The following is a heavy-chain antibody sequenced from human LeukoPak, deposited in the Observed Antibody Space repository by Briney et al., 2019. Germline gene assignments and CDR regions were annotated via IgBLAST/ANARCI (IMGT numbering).Heavy chain of an antibody. V-gene: IGHV4-38-2*02. CDR2: INHSGST. J-gene: IGHJ1*01. Sequence: SETLSLTCTVSGYSISSGYYWGWIRQPPGKGLEWIGEINHSGSTNYNPSLKSRVTISVDTSKNQFSLKLSSVTAADTAVYYCAGAYYYEYFQHWGQGTLVTVSS. CDR1: GYSISSGYY. D-gene: IGHD3-22*01. CDR3: AGAYYYEYFQH.